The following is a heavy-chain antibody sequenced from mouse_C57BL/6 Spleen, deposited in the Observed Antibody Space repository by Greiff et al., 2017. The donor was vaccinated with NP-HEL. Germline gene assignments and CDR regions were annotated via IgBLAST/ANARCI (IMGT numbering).Heavy chain of an antibody. CDR1: GCTFTSYG. CDR3: ARWPLITTVVAGFDY. J-gene: IGHJ2*01. D-gene: IGHD1-1*01. CDR2: IYPRSGNT. Sequence: QVQLQQSGAELARPGASVKLSCKASGCTFTSYGISWVKQRTGQGLEWIGEIYPRSGNTYYNEKFKGKATLTADKSSSTAYMELRSLTSEDSAVYFCARWPLITTVVAGFDYWGQGTTLTVSS. V-gene: IGHV1-81*01.